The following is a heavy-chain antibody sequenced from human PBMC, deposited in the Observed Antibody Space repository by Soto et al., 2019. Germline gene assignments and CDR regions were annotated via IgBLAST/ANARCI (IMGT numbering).Heavy chain of an antibody. J-gene: IGHJ6*02. D-gene: IGHD3-10*01. CDR3: ARGDMVRGVIPPYYYYGMDV. CDR1: GGSFSGYY. Sequence: KTSETLSLTCAVYGGSFSGYYWSWIRQPPGKGLEWIGEINHSGSTNYNPSLKSRVTISVDTSKNQFSLKLSSVTAADTAVYYCARGDMVRGVIPPYYYYGMDVWGQGTTVTVSS. CDR2: INHSGST. V-gene: IGHV4-34*01.